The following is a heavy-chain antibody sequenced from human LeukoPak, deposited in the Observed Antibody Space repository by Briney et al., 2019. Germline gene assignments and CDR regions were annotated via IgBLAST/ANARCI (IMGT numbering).Heavy chain of an antibody. J-gene: IGHJ5*02. V-gene: IGHV3-30-3*01. CDR1: GFTFNSYA. Sequence: PGRSLRLSCAASGFTFNSYAMHWVRQAPGKGLEWVAVISYDGSNKYYADSVKGRFTISRDNSKNTLYLQMNSLRAEDTAVYYCARVQVPAAILNWFDPWGQGTLVTVSS. CDR2: ISYDGSNK. D-gene: IGHD2-2*02. CDR3: ARVQVPAAILNWFDP.